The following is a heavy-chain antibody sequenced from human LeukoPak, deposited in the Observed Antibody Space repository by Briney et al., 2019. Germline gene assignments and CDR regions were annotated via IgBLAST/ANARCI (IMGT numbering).Heavy chain of an antibody. D-gene: IGHD5-18*01. J-gene: IGHJ4*02. V-gene: IGHV4-59*01. CDR1: GGSISSYD. Sequence: SETLSLTCAVSGGSISSYDWSWIRQPPGKGLEWIGYIYYSGSTNYSPSLKSRVTISVDTSKNQFSLKLSSVTAADTAVYYCARSPSGYRYGRFDYWGQGTLVTVSS. CDR3: ARSPSGYRYGRFDY. CDR2: IYYSGST.